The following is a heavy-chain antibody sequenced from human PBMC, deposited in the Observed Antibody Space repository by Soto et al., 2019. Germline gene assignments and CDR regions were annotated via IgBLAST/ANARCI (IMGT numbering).Heavy chain of an antibody. J-gene: IGHJ4*02. Sequence: GGSLRLSCAASGFTFSSTAMSWVRQAPGKGLEWVSTFRESGGTTHYADSVKGRFTISRDTSKNMLYLQMNSLRAEDTAVYYCARDLTQTGTTPRDYWGQGTLVTVSS. CDR2: FRESGGTT. CDR3: ARDLTQTGTTPRDY. CDR1: GFTFSSTA. V-gene: IGHV3-23*01. D-gene: IGHD1-7*01.